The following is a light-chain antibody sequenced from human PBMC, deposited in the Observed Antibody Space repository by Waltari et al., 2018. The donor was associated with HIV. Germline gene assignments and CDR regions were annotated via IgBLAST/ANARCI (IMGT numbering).Light chain of an antibody. CDR3: LLSFNGVVV. J-gene: IGLJ2*01. CDR1: PGPAPLGPL. Sequence: QAVVTQEPSLTVFPGGTVTLSCPSSPGPAPLGPLHYWFQRRPGQAPKTLIYDTTNRHSWTPARFSGSLLGGKAALTLSGAQFEDEADYFCLLSFNGVVVFGGGTTLTVL. CDR2: DTT. V-gene: IGLV7-46*01.